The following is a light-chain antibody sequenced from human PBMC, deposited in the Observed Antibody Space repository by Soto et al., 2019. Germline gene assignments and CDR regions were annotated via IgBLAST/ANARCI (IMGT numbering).Light chain of an antibody. CDR1: SSDIGAYNY. Sequence: QSVLTQPASVSGSPGQSITISCTGSSSDIGAYNYRSWFQQYPGKAPKLIISEVSNRPSGVSNRFSGSKSGTAASLTISGLQTEDEADYFCFSFTTDWTHVFGTGTKVTVL. CDR3: FSFTTDWTHV. V-gene: IGLV2-14*01. J-gene: IGLJ1*01. CDR2: EVS.